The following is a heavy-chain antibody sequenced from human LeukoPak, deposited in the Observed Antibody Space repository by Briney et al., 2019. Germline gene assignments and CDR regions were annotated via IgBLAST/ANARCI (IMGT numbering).Heavy chain of an antibody. CDR1: GYTFTSHD. Sequence: EASMKVSCKASGYTFTSHDINWVRQATGQGLEWMGWMNPNSGNTGYAQKFQGRVTMTRDTSINTAYMELHSLRSEDTAVYYCARGYSPSIRTTGNDYWGQGTLVTVSS. CDR3: ARGYSPSIRTTGNDY. J-gene: IGHJ4*02. D-gene: IGHD1-1*01. V-gene: IGHV1-8*01. CDR2: MNPNSGNT.